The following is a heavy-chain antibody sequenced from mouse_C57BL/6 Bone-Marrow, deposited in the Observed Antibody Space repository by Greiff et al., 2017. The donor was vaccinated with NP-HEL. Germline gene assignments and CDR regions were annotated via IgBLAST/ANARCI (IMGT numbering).Heavy chain of an antibody. V-gene: IGHV5-15*01. D-gene: IGHD1-1*01. Sequence: EVQVVESGGGLVQPGGSLKLSCAASGFTFSDYGMAWVRQAPRKGPEWVAFISNLASSIYYADTVTGRFTISRENAKNTLYLEMSSLRSEDTAMYYCARQDYYGSSLWYVDVWGTGTTVTVSS. CDR1: GFTFSDYG. CDR2: ISNLASSI. J-gene: IGHJ1*03. CDR3: ARQDYYGSSLWYVDV.